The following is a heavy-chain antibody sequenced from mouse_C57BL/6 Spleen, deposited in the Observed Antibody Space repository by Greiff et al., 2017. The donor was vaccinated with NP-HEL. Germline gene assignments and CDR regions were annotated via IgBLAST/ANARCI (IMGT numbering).Heavy chain of an antibody. J-gene: IGHJ3*01. CDR3: ARPDYDKFAY. Sequence: VQLQQPGAELVRPGTSVKLSCKASGYTFTSYWMHWVKQRPGQGLEWIGVIDPSDSYTNYNQKFKGKATLTVDTSSSTAYMQLSSLTSEDSAVYYCARPDYDKFAYWGQGTLVTVSA. D-gene: IGHD2-4*01. V-gene: IGHV1-59*01. CDR1: GYTFTSYW. CDR2: IDPSDSYT.